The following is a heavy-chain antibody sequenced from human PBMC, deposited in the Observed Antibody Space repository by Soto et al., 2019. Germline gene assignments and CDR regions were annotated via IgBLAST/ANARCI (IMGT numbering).Heavy chain of an antibody. CDR2: ISSSSSYT. CDR3: ARTPDCTNGVCSAGFDY. Sequence: GGSLRLSCAASGFTFSDYYMSWIRQAPGKGLEWVSYISSSSSYTNYADSVKGRFTISRDNAKNSLYLQMNSLRAGDTAVYYCARTPDCTNGVCSAGFDYWGQGTLVTVSS. V-gene: IGHV3-11*06. D-gene: IGHD2-8*01. CDR1: GFTFSDYY. J-gene: IGHJ4*02.